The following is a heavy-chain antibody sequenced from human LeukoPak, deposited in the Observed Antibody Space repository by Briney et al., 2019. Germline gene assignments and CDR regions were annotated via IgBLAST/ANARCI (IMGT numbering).Heavy chain of an antibody. Sequence: GGSLRLSCAASGFTFSSYAMSWVRQAPGKGLEWVSAISGSGGSTYYADSVKGRFTISRDNSKNTLYLQMNSLRAEDTAVYYCAKDGGYDFWSGTGGFSYWGQGTLVTVSS. V-gene: IGHV3-23*01. J-gene: IGHJ4*02. D-gene: IGHD3-3*01. CDR1: GFTFSSYA. CDR2: ISGSGGST. CDR3: AKDGGYDFWSGTGGFSY.